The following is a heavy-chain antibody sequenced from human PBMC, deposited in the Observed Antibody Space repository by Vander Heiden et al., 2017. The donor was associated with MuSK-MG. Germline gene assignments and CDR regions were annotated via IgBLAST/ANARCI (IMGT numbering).Heavy chain of an antibody. CDR2: VNPNSGNT. V-gene: IGHV1-8*01. D-gene: IGHD1-26*01. CDR3: ARVASGNYHYYYYYMDF. Sequence: QVQLVQSGAEVKKPGAQVKISCKASGYTFTSHDINWVRPATGQGLEWMGWVNPNSGNTCYAQKFQGGVNKTRNTAISTAYMEVSSLRSEDTAVYYCARVASGNYHYYYYYMDFWGKGTTGTVS. CDR1: GYTFTSHD. J-gene: IGHJ6*03.